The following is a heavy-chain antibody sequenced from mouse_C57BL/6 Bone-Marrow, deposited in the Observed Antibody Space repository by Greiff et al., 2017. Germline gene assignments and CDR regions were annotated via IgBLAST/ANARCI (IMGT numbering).Heavy chain of an antibody. CDR3: ARDLSLWYAMDY. Sequence: EVQLQESGPGLVKPSQSLSLTCSVTGYSITSGYYWNWIRQFPGNKLEWMGYISYDGSNNYNPSLKNRISITRDTSKNQFFLKLNSVTTEDTATYYCARDLSLWYAMDYWGQGTSVTVSS. CDR2: ISYDGSN. V-gene: IGHV3-6*01. CDR1: GYSITSGYY. J-gene: IGHJ4*01. D-gene: IGHD1-1*02.